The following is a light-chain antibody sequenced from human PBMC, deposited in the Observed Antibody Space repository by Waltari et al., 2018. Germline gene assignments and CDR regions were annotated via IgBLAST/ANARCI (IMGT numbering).Light chain of an antibody. J-gene: IGKJ2*01. CDR1: QSVLSTSYNNNY. V-gene: IGKV4-1*01. CDR3: QQYYGIPYT. CDR2: WAS. Sequence: DIVMTQSPDSLAVSLGERATIHCKPSQSVLSTSYNNNYLAWYQQKPGQPPKLLIYWASTRESGVPDRFSGSGSGTDFTLTISSLQAEDVAVYYCQQYYGIPYTFGQGTKLEIK.